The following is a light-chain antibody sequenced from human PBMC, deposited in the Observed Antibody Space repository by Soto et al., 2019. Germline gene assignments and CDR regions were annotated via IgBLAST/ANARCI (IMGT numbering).Light chain of an antibody. J-gene: IGKJ1*01. CDR1: QSVNDW. CDR2: TVS. V-gene: IGKV1-5*03. CDR3: QQYNSYSWT. Sequence: DIQMTQSPSTLSASVGDRVTITCRASQSVNDWLAWYQQKPGKAPNLLIYTVSNLECGVTSRFSGSGSGTDFSITISSLQPDDFATYSCQQYNSYSWTFGQGTKVEIK.